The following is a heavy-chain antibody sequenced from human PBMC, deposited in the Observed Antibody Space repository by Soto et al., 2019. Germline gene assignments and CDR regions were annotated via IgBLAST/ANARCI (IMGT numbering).Heavy chain of an antibody. D-gene: IGHD3-10*01. CDR2: ISSSSSYI. CDR3: ARDWGFGDPGY. J-gene: IGHJ4*02. Sequence: EVQLVESGGGLVKPGGSLRLSCAASGFTFSSYTMNWVRQAPGKGLEWVSSISSSSSYIYYADSVKGRFTISRENANNSVYLQMNSLGAEDRGVYYCARDWGFGDPGYWGQGTLVTVSS. V-gene: IGHV3-21*01. CDR1: GFTFSSYT.